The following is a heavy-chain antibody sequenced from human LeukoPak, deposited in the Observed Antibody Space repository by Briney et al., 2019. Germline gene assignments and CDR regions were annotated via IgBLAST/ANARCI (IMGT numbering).Heavy chain of an antibody. Sequence: GASVTVSCKASGYTFTGYYMHWLRQAPAQGLEWVGWINPNGGGTNYAQKFQGRVTMTRDTSISTAYMELSRLRSDDTAVYYCARDPEITGTVDYWGQGTLVTVSS. D-gene: IGHD1-7*01. J-gene: IGHJ4*02. CDR2: INPNGGGT. CDR3: ARDPEITGTVDY. V-gene: IGHV1-2*02. CDR1: GYTFTGYY.